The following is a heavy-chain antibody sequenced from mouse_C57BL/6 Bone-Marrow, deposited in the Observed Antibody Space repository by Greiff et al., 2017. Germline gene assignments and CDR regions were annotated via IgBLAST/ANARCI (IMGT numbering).Heavy chain of an antibody. CDR2: ISSGSSTI. Sequence: EVTLVESGGGLVKPGGSLQLSCAASGFTFSDYGMHWVRQAPEKGLEWVAYISSGSSTIYYADTVKGRFTLSRANAKNTLFLQVNSLMSEDTAMXDCAKGYYFAYWGQGTLVTVSA. D-gene: IGHD2-12*01. J-gene: IGHJ3*01. CDR3: AKGYYFAY. CDR1: GFTFSDYG. V-gene: IGHV5-17*01.